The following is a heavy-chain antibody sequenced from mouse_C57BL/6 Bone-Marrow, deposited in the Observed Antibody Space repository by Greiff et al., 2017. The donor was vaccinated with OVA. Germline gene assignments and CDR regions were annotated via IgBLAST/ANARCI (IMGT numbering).Heavy chain of an antibody. J-gene: IGHJ2*01. Sequence: QVQLQQPGAELLRPGTSVKLSCKASGYTFTSYWMHWVKQRPGQGLEWIGVIDPSDSYTNYNQKFKGKATLTVDKSSSTAYMQLSSLTSEDSAVYYCARGDSSGYVNYFDYWGQGTTLTVSS. CDR1: GYTFTSYW. CDR2: IDPSDSYT. CDR3: ARGDSSGYVNYFDY. D-gene: IGHD3-2*02. V-gene: IGHV1-59*01.